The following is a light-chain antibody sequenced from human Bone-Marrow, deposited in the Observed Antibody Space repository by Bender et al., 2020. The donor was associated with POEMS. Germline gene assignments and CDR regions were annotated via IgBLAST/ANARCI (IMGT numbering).Light chain of an antibody. CDR1: SSDVGTYNL. Sequence: QSALTQPASVSGSPGQSITISCTGTSSDVGTYNLVSWYQQHPGKAPKLIILEDSLRPSGVSDRFSGLKSGNTASLTISGLQAEDEADYYCCSVAGSYTYVFGPATKVTVL. V-gene: IGLV2-23*01. J-gene: IGLJ1*01. CDR3: CSVAGSYTYV. CDR2: EDS.